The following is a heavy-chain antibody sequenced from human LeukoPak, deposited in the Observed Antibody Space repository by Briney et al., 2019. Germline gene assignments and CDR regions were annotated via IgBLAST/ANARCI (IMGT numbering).Heavy chain of an antibody. CDR3: ARAPYCGGDCSRHTFDL. Sequence: GGSLRLSCAASGFTVSSNYVSWVRQAPGKGLEWVSVIYSGGSTYYADSVKGRFTISRDNSKNTLYLQMNSLRAEDTAVYYCARAPYCGGDCSRHTFDLWGQGTVVTVSS. CDR2: IYSGGST. V-gene: IGHV3-53*01. J-gene: IGHJ3*01. CDR1: GFTVSSNY. D-gene: IGHD2-21*02.